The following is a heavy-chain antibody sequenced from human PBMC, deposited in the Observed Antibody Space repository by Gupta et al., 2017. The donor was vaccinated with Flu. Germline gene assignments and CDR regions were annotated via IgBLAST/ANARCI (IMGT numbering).Heavy chain of an antibody. CDR3: AKAVSGIRDWDF. J-gene: IGHJ4*02. V-gene: IGHV3-23*01. CDR2: ISGSGVTT. D-gene: IGHD2-21*01. CDR1: GFTSTAFA. Sequence: EVQLLESGGGLVRPGGSVRLPCVASGFTSTAFARTWVRQAQGGGLEWVSSISGSGVTTYFADAVKGRFTISRDNSKNTLYLQMNGLRAEDSAVYFCAKAVSGIRDWDFWGQGTLVNVSS.